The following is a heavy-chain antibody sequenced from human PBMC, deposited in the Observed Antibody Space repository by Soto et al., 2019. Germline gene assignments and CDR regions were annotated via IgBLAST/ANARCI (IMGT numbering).Heavy chain of an antibody. CDR1: GFTVTSYW. Sequence: DVQLVESGGGIVQPWGSLRLSCAASGFTVTSYWMHWVRQAPGKGLVWVSRTSPAGSSTYYADFVRGRFTISKDTAKNTLYLQINSLGAEDTAVYYCARGNTGYGNFDYWGQGTLVTVSS. CDR2: TSPAGSST. CDR3: ARGNTGYGNFDY. D-gene: IGHD5-12*01. J-gene: IGHJ4*02. V-gene: IGHV3-74*01.